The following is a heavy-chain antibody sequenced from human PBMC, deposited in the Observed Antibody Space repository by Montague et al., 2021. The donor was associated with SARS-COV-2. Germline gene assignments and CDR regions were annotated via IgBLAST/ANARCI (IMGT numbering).Heavy chain of an antibody. V-gene: IGHV3-7*01. CDR2: IKQDGSEK. J-gene: IGHJ1*01. CDR1: GFRSTSNW. CDR3: AKDDDYTSIFHY. Sequence: SLRLSCAASGFRSTSNWMTWVRQAPGKGLEWVAHIKQDGSEKNYADSVKGRFTISRDNAKNSIYLQMNDLRAGDTAIYYCAKDDDYTSIFHYWGQGTLVTVSS. D-gene: IGHD2-2*02.